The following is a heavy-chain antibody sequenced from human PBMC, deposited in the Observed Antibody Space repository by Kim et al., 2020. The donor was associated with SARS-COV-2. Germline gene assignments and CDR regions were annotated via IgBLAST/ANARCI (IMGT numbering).Heavy chain of an antibody. CDR1: GGSISSSSYY. CDR3: ARRAMVRGVIVWNY. CDR2: IYYSGST. J-gene: IGHJ4*02. Sequence: SETLSLTCTVSGGSISSSSYYWGWIRQPPGKGLEWIGSIYYSGSTYYNPSLKSRVTISVDTSKNQFSLKLSSVTAADTAVYYCARRAMVRGVIVWNYWGQGTLVTVSS. D-gene: IGHD3-10*01. V-gene: IGHV4-39*07.